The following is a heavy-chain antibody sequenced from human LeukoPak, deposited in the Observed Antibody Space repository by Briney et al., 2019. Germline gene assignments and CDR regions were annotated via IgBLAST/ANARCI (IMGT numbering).Heavy chain of an antibody. J-gene: IGHJ4*02. CDR3: EGTYYYDSSDDY. CDR1: GFTFRSYA. Sequence: GGSLRLSCAASGFTFRSYAMSWVRQAPGKAVEWVLAISGSGTSTYYADSVKGRFTISRDNSKNTLYLQMNSLRAEGTAVYYCEGTYYYDSSDDYWGQGTLVTVSS. D-gene: IGHD3-22*01. CDR2: ISGSGTST. V-gene: IGHV3-23*01.